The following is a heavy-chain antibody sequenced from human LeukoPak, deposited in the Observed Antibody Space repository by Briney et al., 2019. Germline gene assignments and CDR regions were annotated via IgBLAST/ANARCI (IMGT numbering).Heavy chain of an antibody. CDR2: IHPHGIF. D-gene: IGHD5-24*01. J-gene: IGHJ4*02. Sequence: SETLSLTCAVYGGSCDDYYCSWIRQPPGTGLEWIGEIHPHGIFYYNSSLTSRVTISIDTSKSQFSLRLTSVTAADTAFYYCARGRDRSKAGDHWGQGSLVTVSS. CDR1: GGSCDDYY. V-gene: IGHV4-34*01. CDR3: ARGRDRSKAGDH.